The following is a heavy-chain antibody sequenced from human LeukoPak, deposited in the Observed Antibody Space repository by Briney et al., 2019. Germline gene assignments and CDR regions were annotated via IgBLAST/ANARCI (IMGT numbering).Heavy chain of an antibody. J-gene: IGHJ4*02. CDR2: IYFGRTT. CDR1: GGSITSDNYY. V-gene: IGHV4-39*07. Sequence: PSETLSLTCTVSGGSITSDNYYWGWIRQPPGKGLEFIGSIYFGRTTYYTPSLKNRVTISIDTSTNQFSLMLTSMTAADTAVYYRARDSGQHNGYDWSHWGQGTLVTVSS. CDR3: ARDSGQHNGYDWSH. D-gene: IGHD5-12*01.